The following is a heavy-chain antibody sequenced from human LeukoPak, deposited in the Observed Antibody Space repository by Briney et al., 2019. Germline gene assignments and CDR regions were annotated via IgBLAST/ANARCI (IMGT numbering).Heavy chain of an antibody. V-gene: IGHV4-30-4*01. CDR1: GGSISSGDYY. D-gene: IGHD3-10*01. CDR2: IYYSGST. J-gene: IGHJ4*02. Sequence: PSQTLSLTCTVSGGSISSGDYYWSWIRQPPGKGLEWIGYIYYSGSTYYNPSLKSRVTISVDTSKNQFSLKLSSVTAADTAVYYCARSSRGRRYFDYWGQGTLVTVSS. CDR3: ARSSRGRRYFDY.